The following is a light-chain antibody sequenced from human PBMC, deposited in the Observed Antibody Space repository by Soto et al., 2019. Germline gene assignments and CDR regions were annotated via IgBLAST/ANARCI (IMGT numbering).Light chain of an antibody. J-gene: IGKJ1*01. CDR3: QQYNSYWT. Sequence: DLQMTQSPSTLSASVGDRVTITCRASQSISSWLAWYQQKPGKAPKLLIYKESSLESGVPSRFSGSGYGTEFTLTISSLQPDDFATYYCQQYNSYWTFGQGTKVEIK. V-gene: IGKV1-5*03. CDR1: QSISSW. CDR2: KES.